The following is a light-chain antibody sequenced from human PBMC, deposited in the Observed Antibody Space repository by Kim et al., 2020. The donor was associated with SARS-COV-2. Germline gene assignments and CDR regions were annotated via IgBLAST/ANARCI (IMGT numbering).Light chain of an antibody. CDR1: SSNFGGYS. Sequence: VPRACSGGSSNFGGYSVSWCQHVPATAPKRLIYRNVQRPSGVLDRFSGSKSGTSASLAISGLRSEDEAEYFCAAWDENLNGYVFGSGTKVTVL. J-gene: IGLJ1*01. V-gene: IGLV1-47*01. CDR2: RNV. CDR3: AAWDENLNGYV.